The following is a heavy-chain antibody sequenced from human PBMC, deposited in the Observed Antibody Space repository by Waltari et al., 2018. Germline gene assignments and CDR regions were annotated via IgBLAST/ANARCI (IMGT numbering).Heavy chain of an antibody. CDR3: AKHPNSLYYFDS. Sequence: QLQLQESGPKLVKPSDTLSLTCTVSGTSIAAHYFFWAWVRQSPGKGLEWIGSVLSSGQTYYNPSLKDRVTVSLDASKDQFSLKLTSMTAADTAVYFCAKHPNSLYYFDSWGQGTLVAVSS. CDR1: GTSIAAHYFF. V-gene: IGHV4-39*01. CDR2: VLSSGQT. D-gene: IGHD2-2*02. J-gene: IGHJ4*02.